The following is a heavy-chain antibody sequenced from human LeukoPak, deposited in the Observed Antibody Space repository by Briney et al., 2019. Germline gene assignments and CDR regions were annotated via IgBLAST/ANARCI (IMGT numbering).Heavy chain of an antibody. D-gene: IGHD4-17*01. J-gene: IGHJ5*02. CDR1: GGSISSGGYS. Sequence: SQTLSLTCAVSGGSISSGGYSWSWIRQPPGKGLEWIGYIYHSGSTYYNPSLKSRVTISVDRSKNQFSLKLSSVTAADTAVYYCAGDHLYGDSSWFDPWGQGTLVTVSS. V-gene: IGHV4-30-2*01. CDR2: IYHSGST. CDR3: AGDHLYGDSSWFDP.